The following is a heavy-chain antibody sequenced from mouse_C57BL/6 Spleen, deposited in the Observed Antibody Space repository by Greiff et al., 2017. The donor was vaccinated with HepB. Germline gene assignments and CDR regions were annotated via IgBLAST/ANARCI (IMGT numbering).Heavy chain of an antibody. Sequence: QVQLQQSGAELVKPGASVKLSCKASGYTFTSYWMHWVKQRPGQGLEWIGMIHPNSGSTNYNAKFKSKATLTVDKSSSAAYMQRSSLTSEDAAVYYCTRRDAMDYWGQGTSVTVSS. CDR3: TRRDAMDY. J-gene: IGHJ4*01. V-gene: IGHV1-64*01. CDR1: GYTFTSYW. CDR2: IHPNSGST.